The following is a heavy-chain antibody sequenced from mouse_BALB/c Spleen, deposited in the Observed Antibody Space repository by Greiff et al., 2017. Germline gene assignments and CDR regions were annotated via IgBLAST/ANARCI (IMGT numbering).Heavy chain of an antibody. CDR2: IYPGNVNT. CDR3: ATIGTTRAMDY. J-gene: IGHJ4*01. V-gene: IGHV1S56*01. CDR1: GYTFTSYY. D-gene: IGHD2-14*01. Sequence: VNVVESGPELVKPGASVRISCKASGYTFTSYYIHWVKQRPGQGLEWIGWIYPGNVNTKYNEKFKGKATLTADKSSSTAYMQLSSLTSEDSAVYFCATIGTTRAMDYWGQGTSVTVSS.